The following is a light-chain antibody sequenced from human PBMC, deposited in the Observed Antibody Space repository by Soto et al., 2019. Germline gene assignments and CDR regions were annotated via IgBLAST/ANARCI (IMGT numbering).Light chain of an antibody. V-gene: IGLV2-8*01. CDR1: SSDVGGYNY. J-gene: IGLJ1*01. CDR3: SSYAGSISFYV. Sequence: QSVLTQPPSASGSPGQSVTISCTGTSSDVGGYNYVSWYQQHPGKAPKLMIYEVSKRPSGVPDRFSGSKSGNTASLTVSGPRAEEEADYYCSSYAGSISFYVFGRGTKVTAL. CDR2: EVS.